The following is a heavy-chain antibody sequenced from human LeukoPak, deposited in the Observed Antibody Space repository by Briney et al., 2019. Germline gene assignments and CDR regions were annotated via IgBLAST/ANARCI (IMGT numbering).Heavy chain of an antibody. CDR2: IKEDGSEK. CDR1: GFMFRSYW. V-gene: IGHV3-7*01. CDR3: ARDKGVVGTLAP. D-gene: IGHD1-26*01. Sequence: PGGSLRLSCAASGFMFRSYWMSWVRQAPEKGLEWVANIKEDGSEKYYVDSVKGRFTISRDNAKNSLYLQMNSLRAEDAAIYYCARDKGVVGTLAPWGQGTLVTVSS. J-gene: IGHJ5*02.